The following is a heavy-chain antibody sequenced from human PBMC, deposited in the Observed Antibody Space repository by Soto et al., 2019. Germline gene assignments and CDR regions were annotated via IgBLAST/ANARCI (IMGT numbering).Heavy chain of an antibody. CDR3: ARRTSTLDY. V-gene: IGHV4-34*01. D-gene: IGHD2-2*01. CDR2: INHDGST. Sequence: QVQLQQWGAGLLKPSETLSLTCAVYGESFSGYYWGWIRQPPGGGLEWIGEINHDGSTNYNPSLKSRVTISADTSKNQFSLKLSSLTAADMAVYYCARRTSTLDYWGQGTLVTVSS. J-gene: IGHJ4*02. CDR1: GESFSGYY.